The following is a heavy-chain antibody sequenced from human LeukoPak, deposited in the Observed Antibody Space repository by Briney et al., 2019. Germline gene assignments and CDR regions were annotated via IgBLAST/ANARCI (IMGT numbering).Heavy chain of an antibody. Sequence: GASVKVSCKASGYTFTSSGISWVRQAPGQGLEWMGWISDYNGNTNYAQKLQGRVTMTTDTSTSTAYMELRSLRSDDTAVYYCARGARITISGVVIIQDFDYWGQGTLVTVSS. D-gene: IGHD3-3*01. CDR1: GYTFTSSG. V-gene: IGHV1-18*01. J-gene: IGHJ4*02. CDR2: ISDYNGNT. CDR3: ARGARITISGVVIIQDFDY.